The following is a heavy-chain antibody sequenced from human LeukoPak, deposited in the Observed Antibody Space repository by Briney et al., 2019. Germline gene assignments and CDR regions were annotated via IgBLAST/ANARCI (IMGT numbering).Heavy chain of an antibody. Sequence: ASVKVSCKASGYTFSDYYIHWVRQAPGQGLEWMGWINPNSGGTNYAQKFQGRVTMTRDTSISTAYMELSRLRSDDTAVYYCARWQWLVRTFDYWGQGTLVTVSS. V-gene: IGHV1-2*02. D-gene: IGHD6-19*01. J-gene: IGHJ4*02. CDR3: ARWQWLVRTFDY. CDR1: GYTFSDYY. CDR2: INPNSGGT.